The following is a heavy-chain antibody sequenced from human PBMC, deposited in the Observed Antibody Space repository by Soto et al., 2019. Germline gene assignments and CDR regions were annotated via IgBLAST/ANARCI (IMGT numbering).Heavy chain of an antibody. CDR3: TKLNGTSGYYVDYLDN. J-gene: IGHJ4*02. CDR2: IYPGDSDT. V-gene: IGHV5-51*01. D-gene: IGHD3-22*01. CDR1: GYSFSDYW. Sequence: GESLKISCKGSGYSFSDYWIGWVRQQPGKGLEWMGIIYPGDSDTKYSPSFQGQVTISADKSISTAYLQWSSLKASDTAVYYCTKLNGTSGYYVDYLDNWGQGTLVTVSS.